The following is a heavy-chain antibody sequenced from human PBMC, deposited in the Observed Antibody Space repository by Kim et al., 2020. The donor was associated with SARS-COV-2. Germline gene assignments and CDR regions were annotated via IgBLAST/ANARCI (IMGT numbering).Heavy chain of an antibody. CDR1: GYSFISYW. D-gene: IGHD2-15*01. V-gene: IGHV5-51*01. CDR3: ARVLLSSSFDY. CDR2: IYPRDSDT. J-gene: IGHJ4*01. Sequence: GESLKISCKTSGYSFISYWIGWVRQMPGKGLECMGIIYPRDSDTRYNPSFQGQVTISADKSTSTAYLQWSSLKASDTARYYCARVLLSSSFDYWGHGTLVTVSS.